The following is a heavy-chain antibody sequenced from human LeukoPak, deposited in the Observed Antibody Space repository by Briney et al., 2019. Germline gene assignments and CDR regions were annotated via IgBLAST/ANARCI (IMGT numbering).Heavy chain of an antibody. CDR3: ARFACGSTSCFQFDP. J-gene: IGHJ5*02. CDR2: IYPGDSDT. CDR1: GYSFTSYW. D-gene: IGHD2-2*01. Sequence: GESLKISCKGSGYSFTSYWIGWVRQMPGKGLEWMGIIYPGDSDTRYSPSFQGQVTISADKSISTAYLQWSSLKASDTAMYYCARFACGSTSCFQFDPWGQGTLVTVSS. V-gene: IGHV5-51*01.